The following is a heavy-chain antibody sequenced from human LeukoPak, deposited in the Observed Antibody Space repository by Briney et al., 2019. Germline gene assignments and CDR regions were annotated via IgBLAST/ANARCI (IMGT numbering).Heavy chain of an antibody. Sequence: SQTLSLTCAVSGGCISSGGYSWSWIRQPPGKGLEWIGYIYHSGSTYYNPSLKSRVTISVDRSKNQFSLKLSSVTAADTAVYYCASSMVRGVDRSDYWGQGTLVTVSS. CDR2: IYHSGST. V-gene: IGHV4-30-2*01. J-gene: IGHJ4*02. CDR3: ASSMVRGVDRSDY. CDR1: GGCISSGGYS. D-gene: IGHD3-10*01.